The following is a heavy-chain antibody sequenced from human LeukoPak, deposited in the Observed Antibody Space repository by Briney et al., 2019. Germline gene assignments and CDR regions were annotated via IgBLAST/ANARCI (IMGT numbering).Heavy chain of an antibody. Sequence: GGSLRLSCAACGFTFSDYYMSWIRQAPGKGLEWVAYISSSGSTIYYADSVKGRFTISRDNAKNSLYLQMNSLRAEDTAVYYCARNYYYDSSGPWTKTRPGAFDIWGQGTMATVSS. CDR1: GFTFSDYY. CDR2: ISSSGSTI. D-gene: IGHD3-22*01. J-gene: IGHJ3*02. CDR3: ARNYYYDSSGPWTKTRPGAFDI. V-gene: IGHV3-11*04.